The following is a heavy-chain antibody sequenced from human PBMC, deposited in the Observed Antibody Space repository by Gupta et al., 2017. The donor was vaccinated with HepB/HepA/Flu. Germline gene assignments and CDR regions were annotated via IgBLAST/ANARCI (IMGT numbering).Heavy chain of an antibody. Sequence: QVQLVQSGAEVKRPGASVKLSCQTSRYTFSNYYIHWMRQAPGQGLEWMGIMRRSSGNTQYAQKFRGRVTMTRDTSTGTVYMELSSLRYEDTAVYYCAREPNESYYFDYWGQGILVTVSS. J-gene: IGHJ4*02. CDR2: MRRSSGNT. CDR1: RYTFSNYY. V-gene: IGHV1-46*01. CDR3: AREPNESYYFDY. D-gene: IGHD2-8*01.